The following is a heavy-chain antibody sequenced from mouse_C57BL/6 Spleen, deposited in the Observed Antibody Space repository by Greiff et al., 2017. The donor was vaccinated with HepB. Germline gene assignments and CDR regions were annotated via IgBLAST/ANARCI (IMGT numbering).Heavy chain of an antibody. CDR2: ISYDGSN. CDR1: GYSITSGYY. D-gene: IGHD2-5*01. Sequence: DVQLQESGPGLVKPSQSLSLTCSVTGYSITSGYYWNWIRQFPGNKLEWMGYISYDGSNNYNPSLKNRISITRDTSKNQFFLKLNSVTTEDTATYYCARDPGYSNYPYYFDYWGQGTTLTVSS. J-gene: IGHJ2*01. CDR3: ARDPGYSNYPYYFDY. V-gene: IGHV3-6*01.